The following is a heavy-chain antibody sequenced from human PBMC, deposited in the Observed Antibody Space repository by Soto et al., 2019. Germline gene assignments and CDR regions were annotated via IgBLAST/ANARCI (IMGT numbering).Heavy chain of an antibody. J-gene: IGHJ6*02. CDR2: IYYSGST. CDR1: GGSISSSSYY. V-gene: IGHV4-39*01. D-gene: IGHD6-19*01. CDR3: ARLQNSSGWYYYYGMDV. Sequence: SETLSLTCTVSGGSISSSSYYWGWIRQPPGKGLEWIGSIYYSGSTYYNPSLKSRVTISVDTSKNQFSLKLSSVTAADTAVYYCARLQNSSGWYYYYGMDVWGQGTTVTVSS.